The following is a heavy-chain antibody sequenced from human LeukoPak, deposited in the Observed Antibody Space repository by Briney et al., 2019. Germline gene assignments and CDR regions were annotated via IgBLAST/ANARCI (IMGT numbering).Heavy chain of an antibody. J-gene: IGHJ4*02. V-gene: IGHV3-15*01. CDR3: TTTNYDYVWGSYRPMYYFDY. Sequence: GGSLRLSCAASGFTFSNAWMSWVRQAPGKGLEGVGRIKSKTDGGTTDYAAPVKGRFTISRDDSKNTLYLQMNSLKTEDTAVYYCTTTNYDYVWGSYRPMYYFDYWGQGTLVTVSS. D-gene: IGHD3-16*02. CDR1: GFTFSNAW. CDR2: IKSKTDGGTT.